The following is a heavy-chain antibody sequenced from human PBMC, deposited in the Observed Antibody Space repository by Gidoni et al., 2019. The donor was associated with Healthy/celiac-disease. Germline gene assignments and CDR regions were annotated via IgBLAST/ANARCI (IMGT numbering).Heavy chain of an antibody. CDR2: ISGSGGST. D-gene: IGHD3-10*01. CDR1: GFTFSSYA. J-gene: IGHJ4*02. CDR3: AKVLITMVRGVIITDYFDY. V-gene: IGHV3-23*01. Sequence: EVQLLESGGGLVQPGGSLRLSCAASGFTFSSYAMRWVRQAPGKGLEWVSAISGSGGSTYYADSVKGRFTISRDNSKNTLYLQMNSLRAEDTAVYYCAKVLITMVRGVIITDYFDYWGQGTLVTVSS.